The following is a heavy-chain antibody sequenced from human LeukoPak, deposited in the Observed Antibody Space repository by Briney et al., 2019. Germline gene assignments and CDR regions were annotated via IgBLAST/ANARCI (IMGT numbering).Heavy chain of an antibody. Sequence: SETLSLTCTVSGGSISSSSYYWSWIRQPPGKGLEWIGEINHSGSTNYNPSLKSRVTISVDTSKNQFSLKLSSVTAADTAVYYCASQCSGGSCYSGSYYWGQGTLVTVSS. J-gene: IGHJ4*02. CDR2: INHSGST. CDR3: ASQCSGGSCYSGSYY. CDR1: GGSISSSSYY. V-gene: IGHV4-39*07. D-gene: IGHD2-15*01.